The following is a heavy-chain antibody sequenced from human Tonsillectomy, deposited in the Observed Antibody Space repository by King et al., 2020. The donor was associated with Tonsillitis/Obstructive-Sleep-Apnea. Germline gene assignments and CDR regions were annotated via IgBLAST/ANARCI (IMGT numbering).Heavy chain of an antibody. CDR3: ARAGGYCTSGSCLPLDY. J-gene: IGHJ4*02. D-gene: IGHD2-15*01. V-gene: IGHV4-59*01. Sequence: QLQESGPGLVRPSETLSLTCTVSGGPINSYYWSWIRQPPGKGLEWIGFLLKPGNPTSNPSPGSRVTISVDMSENQFSLKLISVTAADTAVYYCARAGGYCTSGSCLPLDYWGRGALVTVSS. CDR2: LLKPGNP. CDR1: GGPINSYY.